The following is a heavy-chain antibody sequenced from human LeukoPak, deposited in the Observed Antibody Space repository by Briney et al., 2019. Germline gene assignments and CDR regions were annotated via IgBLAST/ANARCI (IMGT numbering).Heavy chain of an antibody. Sequence: PSETLSLTCSVSGGSISSYYWSWIRQPPGKGLEWIGDIRYSGSTNYNPSLKSRVTISVDTSKNQFSLKLSSVTAADTAVYYCARSRIAAAGTGGFQHWGQGTLVTVSS. CDR2: IRYSGST. CDR3: ARSRIAAAGTGGFQH. V-gene: IGHV4-59*12. D-gene: IGHD6-13*01. CDR1: GGSISSYY. J-gene: IGHJ1*01.